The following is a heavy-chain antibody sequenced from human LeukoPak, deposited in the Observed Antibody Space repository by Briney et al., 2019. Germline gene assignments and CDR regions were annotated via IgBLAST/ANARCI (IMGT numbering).Heavy chain of an antibody. J-gene: IGHJ4*02. D-gene: IGHD4-17*01. CDR3: ASFDNDGDYYFNY. Sequence: GGSLRLSCVASGFSFSASAIHWVRQAPGKGLEWVGRIRTKNNNLATTYSESVKGRFTNSRDDSKITASLQMNSLRAEDTATYFCASFDNDGDYYFNYWGRGTLVAVSS. CDR1: GFSFSASA. CDR2: IRTKNNNLAT. V-gene: IGHV3-73*01.